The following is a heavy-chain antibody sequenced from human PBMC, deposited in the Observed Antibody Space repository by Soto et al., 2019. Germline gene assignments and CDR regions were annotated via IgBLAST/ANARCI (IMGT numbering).Heavy chain of an antibody. CDR1: GGSVSSGSYY. CDR2: INYSGST. D-gene: IGHD4-4*01. Sequence: SETLSLTCTVSGGSVSSGSYYWTWMRQPPGKGLEWIGYINYSGSTSYNPSLKGRVTISVDTSKNQFPLKLSSVTAADTAVYYCARDDEGTTHNGFDPWGQGTLVPSPQ. CDR3: ARDDEGTTHNGFDP. V-gene: IGHV4-61*01. J-gene: IGHJ5*02.